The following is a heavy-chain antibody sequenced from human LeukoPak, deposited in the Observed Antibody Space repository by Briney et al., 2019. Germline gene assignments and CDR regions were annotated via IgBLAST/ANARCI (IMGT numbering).Heavy chain of an antibody. V-gene: IGHV3-30*02. CDR1: GFTFSSYG. CDR3: AKDVGMVRGVINLGKPGATLDY. CDR2: IQYDGSNE. D-gene: IGHD3-10*01. J-gene: IGHJ4*02. Sequence: GGSLRLSCAASGFTFSSYGMHWVRQAPGKGLEWVAYIQYDGSNEQYAHSVKGRFRISRDSSKNILYLQMNSLRAEDTAVYYCAKDVGMVRGVINLGKPGATLDYWGQGTLVTVSS.